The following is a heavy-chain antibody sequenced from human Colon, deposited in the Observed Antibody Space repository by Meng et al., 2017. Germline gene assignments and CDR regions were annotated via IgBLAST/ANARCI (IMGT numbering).Heavy chain of an antibody. V-gene: IGHV3-13*01. CDR1: GFTFSSYD. CDR2: IGTAGDT. CDR3: ANTHGSGNNWFDP. Sequence: GGGLCPPGGSLSLSCAASGFTFSSYDRDWVRQATGKGLEWVSSIGTAGDTYYPGSVKGRFTISRDNSKNTLDLQMNSLRAEDTAVYHCANTHGSGNNWFDPWGQGTLVTVSS. J-gene: IGHJ5*02. D-gene: IGHD3-10*01.